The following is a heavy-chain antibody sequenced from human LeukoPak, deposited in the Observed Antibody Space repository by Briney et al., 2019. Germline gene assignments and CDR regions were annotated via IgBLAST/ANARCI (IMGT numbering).Heavy chain of an antibody. J-gene: IGHJ4*02. CDR3: AKDPEQWLVQGTFDY. CDR1: GFTFSSYA. V-gene: IGHV3-30-3*01. Sequence: PGRSLRLSCAASGFTFSSYAMHWVRQAPGKGLEWVAVISYDGSNKYYADSVKGRFTISRDNSKNTLYLQMNSLRAEDTAVYYCAKDPEQWLVQGTFDYWGQGTLVTVSS. D-gene: IGHD6-19*01. CDR2: ISYDGSNK.